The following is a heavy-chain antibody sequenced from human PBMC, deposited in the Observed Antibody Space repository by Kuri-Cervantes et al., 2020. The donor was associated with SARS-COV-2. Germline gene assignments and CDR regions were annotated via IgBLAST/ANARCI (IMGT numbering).Heavy chain of an antibody. CDR3: ARDPNYYDSSGYYYFDY. D-gene: IGHD3-22*01. CDR2: IYYSGST. Sequence: SETLSLTCTVSGGSISSGDYYWSWIRQPPGKGLEWIGYIYYSGSTYYNPSLKSRVTISVDTSKNQFSLKLSSVTAADTAVYYCARDPNYYDSSGYYYFDYWGQGTPVTVSS. CDR1: GGSISSGDYY. J-gene: IGHJ4*02. V-gene: IGHV4-30-4*02.